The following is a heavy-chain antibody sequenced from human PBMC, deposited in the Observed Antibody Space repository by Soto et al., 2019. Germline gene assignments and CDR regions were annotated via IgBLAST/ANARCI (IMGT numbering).Heavy chain of an antibody. V-gene: IGHV1-2*04. CDR1: GYTFTGYY. D-gene: IGHD2-8*01. J-gene: IGHJ6*02. CDR3: ARGYCTNGVCPYGMDV. Sequence: RASVKVSCKASGYTFTGYYMHWLRQAPGQGLEWMGWINPNSGGTNYAQKFQGWVTMTRDTSISTAYMELSRLRSDDTAVYYCARGYCTNGVCPYGMDVWGQGTTVTVSS. CDR2: INPNSGGT.